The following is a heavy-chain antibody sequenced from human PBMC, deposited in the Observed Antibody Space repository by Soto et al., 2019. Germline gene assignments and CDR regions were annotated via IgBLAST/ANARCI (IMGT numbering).Heavy chain of an antibody. CDR1: GYTFTSYD. V-gene: IGHV1-8*01. Sequence: ASVKVSCKASGYTFTSYDINWVRQATGQGLGWMGWMNPNSGNTGYAQKFQGRVTMTRNTSISTAYMELSSLRSEDTAVYYCARGSPFHYYYYMDVWGKGTTVTVSS. CDR3: ARGSPFHYYYYMDV. J-gene: IGHJ6*03. CDR2: MNPNSGNT.